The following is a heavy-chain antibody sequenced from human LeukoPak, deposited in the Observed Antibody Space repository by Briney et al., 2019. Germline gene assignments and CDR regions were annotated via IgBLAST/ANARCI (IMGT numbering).Heavy chain of an antibody. J-gene: IGHJ6*03. D-gene: IGHD2-15*01. CDR1: GYTFTSYD. Sequence: ASVKVSCKASGYTFTSYDFNWVRQATGQGLEWMGWMNPNSGNTGYAQKFQGRVTMTRNTSISTAYMELSSLRSEDTAVYYCARGLGYCSGGSCYIYYYYYYMDVWGKGTTVTVSS. CDR3: ARGLGYCSGGSCYIYYYYYYMDV. V-gene: IGHV1-8*01. CDR2: MNPNSGNT.